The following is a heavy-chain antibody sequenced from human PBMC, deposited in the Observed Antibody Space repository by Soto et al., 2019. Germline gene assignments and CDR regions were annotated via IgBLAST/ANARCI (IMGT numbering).Heavy chain of an antibody. CDR3: ARAYCGGDCYIYYYYGMDV. J-gene: IGHJ6*02. D-gene: IGHD2-21*02. V-gene: IGHV1-3*01. Sequence: GSMEVSRKASGYTFTSYSIHLVRQAPRQKVVWMGWINAGNGNTKYSQKFQGRVTITRDTSASTAYMELSSLRSEDTAVYYCARAYCGGDCYIYYYYGMDVWGQGTTVTVSS. CDR2: INAGNGNT. CDR1: GYTFTSYS.